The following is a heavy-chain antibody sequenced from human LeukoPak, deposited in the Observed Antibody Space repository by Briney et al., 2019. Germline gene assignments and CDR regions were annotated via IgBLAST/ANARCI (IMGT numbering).Heavy chain of an antibody. CDR2: VYYSGIT. CDR3: ARHLTSGDYFDY. CDR1: GGSFSGYY. Sequence: SETLSLTCAVYGGSFSGYYWSWLRQPPGKGLEWIGYVYYSGITDYNPSLKSRVTISVDTSKSQFSLKLSSVTAADTAVYYCARHLTSGDYFDYWGQGTLVTVSS. D-gene: IGHD4-17*01. J-gene: IGHJ4*02. V-gene: IGHV4-59*08.